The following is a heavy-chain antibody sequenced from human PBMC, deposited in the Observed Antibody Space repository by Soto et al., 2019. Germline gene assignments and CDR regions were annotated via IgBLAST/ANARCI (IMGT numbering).Heavy chain of an antibody. J-gene: IGHJ2*01. CDR3: ARGASYYYDSSGYYPTWYFDL. Sequence: QAQLLQSGAEVKKPGASVKVSCKASGYTFTGYYMHWVRQAPGQGLEWMGWINPNVDGTNYAQKVAGRVPMTRDTSSIPAYMELRRLRSEDTAVYYCARGASYYYDSSGYYPTWYFDLWGRGTLVTVSS. D-gene: IGHD3-22*01. V-gene: IGHV1-2*02. CDR2: INPNVDGT. CDR1: GYTFTGYY.